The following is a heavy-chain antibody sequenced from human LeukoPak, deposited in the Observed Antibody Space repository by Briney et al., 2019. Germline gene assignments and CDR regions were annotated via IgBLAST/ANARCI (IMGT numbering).Heavy chain of an antibody. J-gene: IGHJ4*02. CDR2: ISWNSGTI. CDR1: GFTFDDYA. V-gene: IGHV3-9*01. CDR3: AKDLAFGITLRRGSNSHKGY. Sequence: GGSLRLSCAASGFTFDDYAMPWVRQAPGKGLEWVSVISWNSGTIAYADSVKGRFTISRDNAKNSLYLQMNSLRAEDTALYYCAKDLAFGITLRRGSNSHKGYWGQGTLVTVSS. D-gene: IGHD3-10*01.